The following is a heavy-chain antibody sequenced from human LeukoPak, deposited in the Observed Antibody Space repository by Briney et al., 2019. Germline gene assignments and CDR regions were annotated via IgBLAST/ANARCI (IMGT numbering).Heavy chain of an antibody. D-gene: IGHD6-19*01. V-gene: IGHV4-39*01. J-gene: IGHJ4*02. CDR3: ASPGVGAVARTGLFFDY. Sequence: SETLSLTCTVSGGSISSSSYYWGWIRQPPGKGLEWIGSIYYSGSTYYNPSLKSRVTISVDTSKNQFSLKLSSVTAADTAVYYCASPGVGAVARTGLFFDYWGQGTLVTVSS. CDR2: IYYSGST. CDR1: GGSISSSSYY.